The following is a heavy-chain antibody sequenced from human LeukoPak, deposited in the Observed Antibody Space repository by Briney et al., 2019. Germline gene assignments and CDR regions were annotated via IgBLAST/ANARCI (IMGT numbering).Heavy chain of an antibody. V-gene: IGHV4-38-2*01. D-gene: IGHD2-15*01. CDR2: IYHSGST. CDR3: ARGVASFDY. Sequence: PSETLSLTCAVSGYSISSGYYWGWIRQPPGKGLEWIGSIYHSGSTYYNPSLKSRVTISVDTSKNQFSLRLSSVTAADTAVYYCARGVASFDYWGQGTLVTVSS. J-gene: IGHJ4*02. CDR1: GYSISSGYY.